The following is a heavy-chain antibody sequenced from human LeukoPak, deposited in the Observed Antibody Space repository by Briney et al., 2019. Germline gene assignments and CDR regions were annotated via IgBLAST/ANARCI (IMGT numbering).Heavy chain of an antibody. V-gene: IGHV1-18*04. CDR2: ISAYNGNT. CDR3: ARDVEDTAMGFGDYYGMDV. Sequence: HWASVTVSCKASGYTFTGYYMHWVRQAPGQGLEWMGWISAYNGNTNYAQKLQGRVTMTTDTSTSTAYMELRSLRSDDTAVYYCARDVEDTAMGFGDYYGMDVWGQGTTVTVSS. J-gene: IGHJ6*02. D-gene: IGHD5-18*01. CDR1: GYTFTGYY.